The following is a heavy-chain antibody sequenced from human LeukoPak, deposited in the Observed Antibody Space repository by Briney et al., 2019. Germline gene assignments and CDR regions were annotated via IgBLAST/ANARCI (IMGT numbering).Heavy chain of an antibody. CDR2: IYYSGST. CDR1: GGSISSSSYY. V-gene: IGHV4-39*01. Sequence: SETLPLTCTVSGGSISSSSYYWGWIRQPPGKGLEWIGSIYYSGSTYYNPSLKSRVTISVDTSKNQFSLKLSSVTAADTAVYYCARHGSVAYYDILTGYGAGGYFDYWGQGTLVTVSS. J-gene: IGHJ4*02. CDR3: ARHGSVAYYDILTGYGAGGYFDY. D-gene: IGHD3-9*01.